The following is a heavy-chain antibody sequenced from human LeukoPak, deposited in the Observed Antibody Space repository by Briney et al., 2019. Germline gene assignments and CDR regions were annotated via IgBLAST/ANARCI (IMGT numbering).Heavy chain of an antibody. Sequence: GGSLRLSCAASGFTFSSYSMNWVRQAPGKGLEWVSSISSSSSYIYYADSVKGRFTISRDNAKNSLYLQMNSLRAEDTAVYYCARGHNWNSNWFDPWGQGTLVTVSS. D-gene: IGHD1/OR15-1a*01. CDR2: ISSSSSYI. CDR3: ARGHNWNSNWFDP. CDR1: GFTFSSYS. J-gene: IGHJ5*02. V-gene: IGHV3-21*01.